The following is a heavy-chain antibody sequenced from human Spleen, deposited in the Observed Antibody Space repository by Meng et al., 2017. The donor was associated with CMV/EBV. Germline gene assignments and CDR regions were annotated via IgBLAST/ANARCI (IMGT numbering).Heavy chain of an antibody. Sequence: GESLKISCAASGFTFSSYSMNWVRQAPGKGLEWVSAITASGGSTYHADSVRGRFTISRDNSKNTLYLQLNSLRVEDTAVYYCAKAFSSSWYREYYDYWGQGTLVTVSS. CDR3: AKAFSSSWYREYYDY. J-gene: IGHJ4*02. CDR2: ITASGGST. V-gene: IGHV3-23*01. D-gene: IGHD6-13*01. CDR1: GFTFSSYS.